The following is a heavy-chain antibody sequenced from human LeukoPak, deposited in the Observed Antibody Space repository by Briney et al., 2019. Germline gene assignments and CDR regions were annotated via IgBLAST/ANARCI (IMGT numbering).Heavy chain of an antibody. CDR2: IYSGGST. D-gene: IGHD2-2*02. Sequence: GGSLRLSCAASGFTVSSNYMSWVRQAPGKGLEGVSVIYSGGSTYYADAGKGRFTILRDNSKKTLYLQMNSLRAEDTAVYYCARERVCSSNSCYKSPGDFDYWGQGTLVTVSS. V-gene: IGHV3-53*01. CDR1: GFTVSSNY. J-gene: IGHJ4*02. CDR3: ARERVCSSNSCYKSPGDFDY.